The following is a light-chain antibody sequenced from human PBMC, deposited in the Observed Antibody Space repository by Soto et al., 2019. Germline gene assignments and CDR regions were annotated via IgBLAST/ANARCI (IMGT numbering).Light chain of an antibody. CDR2: KAS. Sequence: DIQLTQSPSTLSWSAGDRVTITCRASQTISSWLAWYQQKPGKAPKLLIYKASTLKSGVPSRFSGSGSGTEITLTIISRQHEEFVTVYCHQRYGTSLTFGQGTKVDIK. V-gene: IGKV1-5*03. J-gene: IGKJ1*01. CDR1: QTISSW. CDR3: HQRYGTSLT.